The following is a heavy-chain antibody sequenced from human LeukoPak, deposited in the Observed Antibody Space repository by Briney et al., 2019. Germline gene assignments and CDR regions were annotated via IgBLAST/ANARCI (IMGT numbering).Heavy chain of an antibody. V-gene: IGHV3-48*03. D-gene: IGHD3-10*01. CDR2: ISSSGSTI. J-gene: IGHJ6*02. CDR1: GFTFSSYE. Sequence: GGSLRLSCAASGFTFSSYEMNWVRQAPGKGLEWVSYISSSGSTIYYADSVKGRFTISRDNAKNSLYLQMNSLRAEDTAVYYCARDRSLTTYYYGSGTPYYYYGMDVWGQGTTVTVSS. CDR3: ARDRSLTTYYYGSGTPYYYYGMDV.